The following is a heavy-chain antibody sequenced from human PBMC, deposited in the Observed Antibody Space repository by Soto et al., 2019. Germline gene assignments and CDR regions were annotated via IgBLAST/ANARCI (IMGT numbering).Heavy chain of an antibody. J-gene: IGHJ4*02. CDR1: GYTFTDYF. V-gene: IGHV1-2*04. D-gene: IGHD3-16*01. CDR3: ARDLGEGATPFDY. Sequence: QVQLVQSGAEVTKPGASVRVSCKASGYTFTDYFLHWVRQAPGKGLEWMGWVNPNSGGTDYAQKFQGWVTMTRDTAISTVYMELSRLKSDDTAVYFCARDLGEGATPFDYWGQGTLVTVSS. CDR2: VNPNSGGT.